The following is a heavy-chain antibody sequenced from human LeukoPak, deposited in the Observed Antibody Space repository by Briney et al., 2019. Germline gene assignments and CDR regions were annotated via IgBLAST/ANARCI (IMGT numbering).Heavy chain of an antibody. CDR3: ASEYDSSGSFDY. J-gene: IGHJ4*02. V-gene: IGHV4-4*02. CDR2: IYHSGST. CDR1: GVSISSSNW. Sequence: SETLSLTCAVSGVSISSSNWWSWVRQPPGKGLEWIGEIYHSGSTNYNPSLKSRVTISVDKSKNQFSLKLSSVTAADTAVYYCASEYDSSGSFDYWGQGALVTVSS. D-gene: IGHD3-22*01.